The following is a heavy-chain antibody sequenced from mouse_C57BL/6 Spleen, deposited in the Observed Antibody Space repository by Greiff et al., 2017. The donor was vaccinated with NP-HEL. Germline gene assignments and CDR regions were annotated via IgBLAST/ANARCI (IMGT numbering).Heavy chain of an antibody. J-gene: IGHJ2*01. CDR1: GYAFSSYW. CDR2: IYPGDGDT. Sequence: VKLQESGAELVKPGASVKISCKASGYAFSSYWMNWVKQRPGKGLEWIGQIYPGDGDTNYNGKFKGKATLTADKSSSTAYMQLSSLTSEDSAVYFCARYTTLVAHFDYWGQGTTLTVSS. CDR3: ARYTTLVAHFDY. V-gene: IGHV1-80*01. D-gene: IGHD1-1*01.